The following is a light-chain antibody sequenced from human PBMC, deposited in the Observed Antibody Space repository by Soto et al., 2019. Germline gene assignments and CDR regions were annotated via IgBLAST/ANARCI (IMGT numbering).Light chain of an antibody. CDR3: QDYGTSAPWT. CDR2: RGS. Sequence: EVVLTQSPGTLSLSPGERATLSCRASQTIRGNELAWYQQKPGQAPRLLIYRGSSRATGIPDRFSGRGSGTDFTLTIAGLEPEDIAVYYCQDYGTSAPWTFGQGTKVEIK. V-gene: IGKV3-20*01. CDR1: QTIRGNE. J-gene: IGKJ1*01.